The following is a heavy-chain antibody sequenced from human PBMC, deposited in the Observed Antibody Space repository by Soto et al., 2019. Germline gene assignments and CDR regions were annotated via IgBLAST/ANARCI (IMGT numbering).Heavy chain of an antibody. D-gene: IGHD6-19*01. J-gene: IGHJ4*02. Sequence: QVQLVESGGGVVQPGRSLRLSCAASGFTFSSYGMHWVRQAPGKGLEWVAVIWYDGSNKYYADSVKGRFTISRDNSKNRLYLQMNSLRAEDTAVYYCVRDEGSGCSDFWGQGTLVTVSS. CDR3: VRDEGSGCSDF. CDR2: IWYDGSNK. V-gene: IGHV3-33*01. CDR1: GFTFSSYG.